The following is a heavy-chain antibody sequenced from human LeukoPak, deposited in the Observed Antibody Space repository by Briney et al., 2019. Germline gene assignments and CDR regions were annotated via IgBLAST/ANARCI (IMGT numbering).Heavy chain of an antibody. CDR3: ARVPTRFDYDFWSGSNTFDD. Sequence: PSETLSLTCTVSGGSISSGDYYWSWVRQPPRKGLEWIGCIYYSGSTYYNPSLKSRVTISVDTSKNQFSLKLSSVTAADTAVYYYARVPTRFDYDFWSGSNTFDDWGQGTLVTVSS. D-gene: IGHD3-3*01. V-gene: IGHV4-30-4*08. J-gene: IGHJ4*02. CDR1: GGSISSGDYY. CDR2: IYYSGST.